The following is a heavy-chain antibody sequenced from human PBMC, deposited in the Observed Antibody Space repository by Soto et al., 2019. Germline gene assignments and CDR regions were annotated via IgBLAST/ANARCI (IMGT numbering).Heavy chain of an antibody. V-gene: IGHV1-18*01. CDR2: ISAYNGNT. Sequence: GASVKVSCKASGYTFTSYGISWARQAPGQGLEWMGWISAYNGNTNYAQKLQGRVTMTTDTSTSTAYMELRSLRSDDTAVYYCARVGTLVGATPIDYWGQGTLVTVSS. CDR1: GYTFTSYG. J-gene: IGHJ4*02. CDR3: ARVGTLVGATPIDY. D-gene: IGHD1-26*01.